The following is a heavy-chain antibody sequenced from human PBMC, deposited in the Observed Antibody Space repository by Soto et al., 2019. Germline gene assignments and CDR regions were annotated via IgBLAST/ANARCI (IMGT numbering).Heavy chain of an antibody. CDR1: GGSVSSGSYY. V-gene: IGHV4-61*01. CDR2: IYYSGST. D-gene: IGHD5-18*01. CDR3: ARGGGGYSYGYGYYYYGMDV. Sequence: LSLTCTVSGGSVSSGSYYWSWIRQPPGKGLEWIGYIYYSGSTNYNPSLKSRVTISVDTSKNQFSLKLSSVTAADTAVYYCARGGGGYSYGYGYYYYGMDVWGQGTTVTVSS. J-gene: IGHJ6*02.